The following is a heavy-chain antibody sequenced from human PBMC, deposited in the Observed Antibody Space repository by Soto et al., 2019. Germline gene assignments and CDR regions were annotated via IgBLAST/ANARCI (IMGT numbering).Heavy chain of an antibody. CDR1: GYIFTTYS. Sequence: QVQLVESGAEMKRPGASVILSCKASGYIFTTYSILWVRQTAGQGLEWMAKVDPRDGSTGYAQKLRGRVSMAWDTSTGTVSMEVSSLTSDDTATYYCARVRSSGREFDYWGQGTQVTVSS. D-gene: IGHD6-25*01. CDR3: ARVRSSGREFDY. CDR2: VDPRDGST. V-gene: IGHV1-46*04. J-gene: IGHJ4*02.